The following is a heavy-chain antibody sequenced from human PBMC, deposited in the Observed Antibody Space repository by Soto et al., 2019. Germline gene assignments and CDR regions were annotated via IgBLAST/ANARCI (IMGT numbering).Heavy chain of an antibody. CDR1: GFTFSSYE. Sequence: GGFLRLSCAASGFTFSSYEMNWVRQAPGKGLEWVSYISSSGSTIYYADSVKGRFTISRDNAKNSLYLQMNSLRAEDTAVYYCASLWFGVYGMDVWGQGTTVTVSS. D-gene: IGHD3-10*01. CDR2: ISSSGSTI. V-gene: IGHV3-48*03. J-gene: IGHJ6*02. CDR3: ASLWFGVYGMDV.